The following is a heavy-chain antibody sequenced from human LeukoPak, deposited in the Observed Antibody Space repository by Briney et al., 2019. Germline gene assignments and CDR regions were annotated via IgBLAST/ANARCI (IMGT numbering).Heavy chain of an antibody. CDR3: ARPGYCSGGSCYVAFDI. J-gene: IGHJ3*02. CDR2: IKQDGSEK. D-gene: IGHD2-15*01. V-gene: IGHV3-7*01. Sequence: GGSLRLSCAASGFTFSSYWMRWVRQAPGKGLEWVANIKQDGSEKYYVDSVKGRFTISRDNAKNSLYLQMNSLRAEDTAVYYCARPGYCSGGSCYVAFDIWGQGTMVTVSS. CDR1: GFTFSSYW.